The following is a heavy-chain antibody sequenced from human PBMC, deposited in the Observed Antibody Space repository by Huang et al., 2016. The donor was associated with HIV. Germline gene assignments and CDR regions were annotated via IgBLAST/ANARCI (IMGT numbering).Heavy chain of an antibody. J-gene: IGHJ4*02. V-gene: IGHV4-39*01. CDR2: IYYRGAT. Sequence: QLQLQESGPGLVRPSETLSLICTVSGGSITDSNYYGGWIRQPPGKGLEWIGSIYYRGATDYNPSLKSRVPMSVDTSKNRFSLDIRSVAVADTAIYYCARHFGSWSGYFDSWGQGTLVPVSS. D-gene: IGHD3-10*01. CDR1: GGSITDSNYY. CDR3: ARHFGSWSGYFDS.